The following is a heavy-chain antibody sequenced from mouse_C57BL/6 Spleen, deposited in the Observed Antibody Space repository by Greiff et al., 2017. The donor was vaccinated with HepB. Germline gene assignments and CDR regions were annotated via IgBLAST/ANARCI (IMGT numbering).Heavy chain of an antibody. J-gene: IGHJ2*01. D-gene: IGHD2-4*01. CDR2: IYPGGGYT. Sequence: VKLVESGAELVRPGTSVKMSCKASGYTFTNYWIGWAKQRPGHGLEWIGDIYPGGGYTNYNEKFKGKATLTADKSSSTAYMQFSSLTSEDSAIYYCARFSYDYDLYYFDYWGQGTTLTVSS. V-gene: IGHV1-63*01. CDR1: GYTFTNYW. CDR3: ARFSYDYDLYYFDY.